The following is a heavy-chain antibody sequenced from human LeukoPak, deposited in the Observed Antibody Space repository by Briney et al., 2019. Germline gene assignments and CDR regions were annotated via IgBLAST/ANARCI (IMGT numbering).Heavy chain of an antibody. CDR3: ARSHFDWLINLVEDGWFDP. CDR2: IYYSGST. V-gene: IGHV4-31*03. J-gene: IGHJ5*02. Sequence: PSETLSLTCTVSGGSISSGGYYWSWIRQHPGKGLEWIGYIYYSGSTYYNPSLKSRVTIAVGTSKNQFSLKLSSVTAADTAVYYCARSHFDWLINLVEDGWFDPWGQGTLVTVSS. CDR1: GGSISSGGYY. D-gene: IGHD3-9*01.